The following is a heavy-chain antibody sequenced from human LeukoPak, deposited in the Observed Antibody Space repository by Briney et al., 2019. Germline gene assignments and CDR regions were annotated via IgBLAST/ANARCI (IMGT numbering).Heavy chain of an antibody. CDR3: ARFRTLTTHFDY. CDR2: IYYSGST. D-gene: IGHD4-11*01. Sequence: PSETLSLTCTVSGGSISSNYWGWIRQPPGKGLEWIGTIYYSGSTYYNPSLKSRVTISVDTSKNQFSLKLSSVTAADTAVYYCARFRTLTTHFDYWGQGTLVTVSS. CDR1: GGSISSNY. V-gene: IGHV4-39*01. J-gene: IGHJ4*02.